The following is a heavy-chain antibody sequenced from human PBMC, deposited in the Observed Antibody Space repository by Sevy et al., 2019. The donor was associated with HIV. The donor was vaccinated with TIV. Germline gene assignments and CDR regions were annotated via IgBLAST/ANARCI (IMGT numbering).Heavy chain of an antibody. V-gene: IGHV4-39*01. CDR2: IYYSGST. J-gene: IGHJ6*02. CDR3: ARVRRGYSYGSHYYYYYGMDV. Sequence: SETLSLTCTVSGGSISSSSYYWGWIHQPPGKGLEWIGSIYYSGSTYYNPSLKSRVTISVDTSKNQFSLKLSSVTAADTAVYYCARVRRGYSYGSHYYYYYGMDVWGQGTTVTVSS. CDR1: GGSISSSSYY. D-gene: IGHD5-18*01.